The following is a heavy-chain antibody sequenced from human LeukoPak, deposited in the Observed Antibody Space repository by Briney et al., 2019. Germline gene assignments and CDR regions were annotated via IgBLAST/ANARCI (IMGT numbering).Heavy chain of an antibody. Sequence: GESLKISCKGSGYRFTSYWIGWVRQMPGKGLEWMGIIYPGDSDTRYSPSFQGQATISADKSLSTAYLQWSSLKASDTAMYYCARPVGYCSGGTCYFDYWGQGTLVTVSS. CDR3: ARPVGYCSGGTCYFDY. D-gene: IGHD2-15*01. J-gene: IGHJ4*02. V-gene: IGHV5-51*01. CDR2: IYPGDSDT. CDR1: GYRFTSYW.